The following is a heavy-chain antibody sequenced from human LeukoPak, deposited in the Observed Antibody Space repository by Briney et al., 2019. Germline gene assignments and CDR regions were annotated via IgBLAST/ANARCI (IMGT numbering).Heavy chain of an antibody. Sequence: GGSLRLSCAASGFTFSSYWMSWVRQAPGKGLEWVANIKQDGSEKYYVDSVKGRLTISRDNAKNSLYLQMNSLRAEDTAVYYCAREKRYFDWLPTRGPFDYWGQGTLVTVSS. CDR3: AREKRYFDWLPTRGPFDY. CDR1: GFTFSSYW. J-gene: IGHJ4*02. D-gene: IGHD3-9*01. CDR2: IKQDGSEK. V-gene: IGHV3-7*01.